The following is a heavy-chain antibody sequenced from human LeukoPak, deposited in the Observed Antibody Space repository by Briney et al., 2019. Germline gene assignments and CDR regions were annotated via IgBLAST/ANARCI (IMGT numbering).Heavy chain of an antibody. V-gene: IGHV4-30-2*01. CDR3: AGCIAAAGYAFDI. J-gene: IGHJ3*02. Sequence: PSETLSLTCTVSGDSISSGGYYWSWIRQPPGKGLEWIGYIYHSGSTYYNPSLKSRVTISVDRSKNQFSLKLSSVTAADTAVYYCAGCIAAAGYAFDIWGQGTMVTVSS. D-gene: IGHD6-13*01. CDR1: GDSISSGGYY. CDR2: IYHSGST.